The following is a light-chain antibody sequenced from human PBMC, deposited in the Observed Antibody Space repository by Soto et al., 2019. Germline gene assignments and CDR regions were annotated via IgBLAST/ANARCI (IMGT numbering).Light chain of an antibody. Sequence: QSVLTQPRSVSGSPGQSVTISCTGTSSDVGGYNYVSWYQQHPDKAPKLIIYDVTKRPSGVPDRFSGSKSGNTASLTVSGLQADDEADYYCLSKTSTISYVFGTGTKVTVL. CDR1: SSDVGGYNY. J-gene: IGLJ1*01. V-gene: IGLV2-11*01. CDR3: LSKTSTISYV. CDR2: DVT.